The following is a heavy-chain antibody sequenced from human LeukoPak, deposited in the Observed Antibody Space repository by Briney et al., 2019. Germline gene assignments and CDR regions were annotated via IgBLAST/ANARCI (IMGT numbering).Heavy chain of an antibody. CDR3: AKDSHAPYYYDSSGYRYDY. CDR2: VYIDAST. D-gene: IGHD3-22*01. CDR1: GFTVSSNY. J-gene: IGHJ4*02. Sequence: GGSLRLSCAASGFTVSSNYMSWVRQAPGRGLEWVSVVYIDASTYYVDSVQGRFTISRDTSKNTVYLQMNSLRAEDTAVYYCAKDSHAPYYYDSSGYRYDYWGQGTLVTVSS. V-gene: IGHV3-53*01.